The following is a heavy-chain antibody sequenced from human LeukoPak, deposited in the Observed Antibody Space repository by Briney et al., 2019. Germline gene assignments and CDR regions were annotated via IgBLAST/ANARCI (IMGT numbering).Heavy chain of an antibody. J-gene: IGHJ4*02. D-gene: IGHD3-22*01. CDR3: AGRKDYYECDY. Sequence: SETLSLTCTVSGGSISSGDYYWSWIRQPPGKVLEWIGYIYYSGSTYYNPSLKSRVTISVDTSKNQFSLKLSSVTAAAKVVYYCAGRKDYYECDYCGQGTLATVSS. CDR2: IYYSGST. V-gene: IGHV4-30-4*08. CDR1: GGSISSGDYY.